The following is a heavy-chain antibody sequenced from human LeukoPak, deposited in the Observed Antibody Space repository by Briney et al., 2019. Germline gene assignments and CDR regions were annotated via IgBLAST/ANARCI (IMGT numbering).Heavy chain of an antibody. V-gene: IGHV1-3*01. CDR3: ARANYGYPYYFDY. J-gene: IGHJ4*02. Sequence: ASVKVSCKASGYTFTSYAIHWVRRAPGQRLEWMGWINAGNGNTKYSQRIQDRITITRDTAASTAYMELSSLRSEDTAVYYCARANYGYPYYFDYWGQGTLVTVSS. D-gene: IGHD5-18*01. CDR1: GYTFTSYA. CDR2: INAGNGNT.